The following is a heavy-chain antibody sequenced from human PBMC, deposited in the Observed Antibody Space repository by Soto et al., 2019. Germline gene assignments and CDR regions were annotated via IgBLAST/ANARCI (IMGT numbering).Heavy chain of an antibody. V-gene: IGHV4-59*01. CDR1: GGSINYYY. J-gene: IGHJ5*02. CDR2: ITYSGNT. CDR3: ARDRLGSGSYLAFDP. D-gene: IGHD3-10*01. Sequence: QVQLQESGPGLVKPSETLSLTCTVSGGSINYYYWSWVRQPPGRGLEWIGYITYSGNTNYTPSLHSRVSISLDTSRNKFSLMRSSVTAADTAVYYCARDRLGSGSYLAFDPWGQGTLVTVSS.